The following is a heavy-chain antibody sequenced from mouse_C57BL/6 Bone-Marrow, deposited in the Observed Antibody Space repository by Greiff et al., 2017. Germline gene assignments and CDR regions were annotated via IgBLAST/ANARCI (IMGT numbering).Heavy chain of an antibody. CDR3: ARPDYSDYWYFDV. CDR2: IYPGDGST. V-gene: IGHV1-55*01. J-gene: IGHJ1*03. D-gene: IGHD2-12*01. Sequence: VQLQQPGAELVKPGASVKMSCKASGYTFTSYWITWVKQRPGQGLEWIGDIYPGDGSTNYNEKFKSKATLTVDTSSSTAYMQLSSLTSEDSAVYYCARPDYSDYWYFDVWGTGTTVTVSS. CDR1: GYTFTSYW.